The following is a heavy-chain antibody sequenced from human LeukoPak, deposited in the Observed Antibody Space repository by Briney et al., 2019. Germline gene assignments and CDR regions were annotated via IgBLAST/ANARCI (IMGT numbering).Heavy chain of an antibody. V-gene: IGHV3-48*01. D-gene: IGHD5-12*01. CDR1: GFTFSSYS. CDR3: ARRGYSGYDYPNYFDY. J-gene: IGHJ4*02. Sequence: QPGGSLRLSCAASGFTFSSYSMNWVRQAPGKGLEWVSYISSSSSTIYYADSVKGRFTISRDNAKNSLYLQMNSLRAEDTAVYYCARRGYSGYDYPNYFDYWGQGTLVTVSS. CDR2: ISSSSSTI.